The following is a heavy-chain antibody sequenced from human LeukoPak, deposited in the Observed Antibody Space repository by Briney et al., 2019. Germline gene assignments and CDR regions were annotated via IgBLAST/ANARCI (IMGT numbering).Heavy chain of an antibody. V-gene: IGHV3-7*01. CDR1: GFTFSNYW. Sequence: GGSPRLSCAASGFTFSNYWMNWVRQAPGKGLEWVANIKQDGSAKFYADSVKGRFTISRDNAKNSLYLQMNSLRVEDTAVYYCASTNSLDNWGQGTLVTVSS. CDR3: ASTNSLDN. D-gene: IGHD2-8*01. J-gene: IGHJ4*02. CDR2: IKQDGSAK.